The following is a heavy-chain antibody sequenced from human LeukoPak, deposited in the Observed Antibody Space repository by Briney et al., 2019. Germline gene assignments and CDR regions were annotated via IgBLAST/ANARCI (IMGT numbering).Heavy chain of an antibody. J-gene: IGHJ4*02. CDR3: ARDHTQYYYDSSGPSMGDYFDY. V-gene: IGHV3-21*01. CDR1: GFTFSSYS. CDR2: ISSSSSYI. D-gene: IGHD3-22*01. Sequence: PGGSLRLSCAASGFTFSSYSMNWVRQAPGKGLEWVSSISSSSSYIYYADSVKGRFTISRDNAKNSLYLQMNSLRAEDTAVYYCARDHTQYYYDSSGPSMGDYFDYWGQGTLVTVSS.